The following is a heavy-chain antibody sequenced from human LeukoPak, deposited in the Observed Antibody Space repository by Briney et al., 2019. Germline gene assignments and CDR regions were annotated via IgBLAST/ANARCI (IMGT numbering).Heavy chain of an antibody. D-gene: IGHD3-10*01. Sequence: KPSETLSLTCTVSGGSISSSGYYWGWIRQPPGKGLEWIGSIYYGGSTYYNPSLKSRVTISVDTSKNQFSLKLSSVTAADTALYYCARSTVSVISRGAFHIWGQGTMVTVSS. V-gene: IGHV4-39*07. CDR2: IYYGGST. CDR3: ARSTVSVISRGAFHI. CDR1: GGSISSSGYY. J-gene: IGHJ3*02.